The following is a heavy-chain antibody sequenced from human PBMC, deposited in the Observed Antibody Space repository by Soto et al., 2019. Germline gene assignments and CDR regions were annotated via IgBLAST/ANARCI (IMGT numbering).Heavy chain of an antibody. J-gene: IGHJ3*02. CDR3: EKVGYYYDSSGYLISDAFDI. Sequence: WVSLRLSWAACGFTFSSYAMSWVRQAPGKGLEWVSAISGSGGSTYYADSVKGRFTISRDNSKNTLYLQMNSLRAEDTAVYYCEKVGYYYDSSGYLISDAFDIWGKGTMVTVSS. D-gene: IGHD3-22*01. CDR1: GFTFSSYA. V-gene: IGHV3-23*01. CDR2: ISGSGGST.